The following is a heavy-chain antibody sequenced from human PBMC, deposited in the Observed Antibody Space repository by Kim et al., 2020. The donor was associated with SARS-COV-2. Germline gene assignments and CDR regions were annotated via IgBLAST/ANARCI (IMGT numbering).Heavy chain of an antibody. CDR2: IHYTGST. J-gene: IGHJ4*02. Sequence: SETLSLTCTVSTGSSSSYYWAWIRQPPGKGLEWIGSIHYTGSTTYNPSLDSRVTISMDTSQNELSLKLISVTAADTALYYCARAAVTGDRGSRFFDNWAQGTLVTVSS. V-gene: IGHV4-59*01. CDR1: TGSSSSYY. CDR3: ARAAVTGDRGSRFFDN. D-gene: IGHD7-27*01.